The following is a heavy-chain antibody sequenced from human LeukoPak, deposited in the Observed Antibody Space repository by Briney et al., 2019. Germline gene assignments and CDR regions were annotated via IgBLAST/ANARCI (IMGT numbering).Heavy chain of an antibody. J-gene: IGHJ4*02. V-gene: IGHV3-74*01. CDR1: RFTFSSYW. D-gene: IGHD6-19*01. CDR2: INSDGSST. CDR3: ARSAYSSGWFQIDY. Sequence: GGSLRLSCAASRFTFSSYWMHWVRQAPGKGLVWVSRINSDGSSTSYADSVKGRFTISRDNAKNTLYLQMNSLRAEDTAVYYCARSAYSSGWFQIDYWGQGTLVTVSS.